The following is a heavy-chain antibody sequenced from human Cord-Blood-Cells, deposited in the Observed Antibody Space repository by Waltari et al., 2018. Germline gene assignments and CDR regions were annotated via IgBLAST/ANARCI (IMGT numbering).Heavy chain of an antibody. CDR1: GFTFSTYG. D-gene: IGHD3-3*01. J-gene: IGHJ4*02. Sequence: QVQLVESGGGVVQPGRSLRLSCAASGFTFSTYGMNWVRRAPGKGLEWVAVIWYDGSNKYYADSVKGRFTISRDNSKNTLYLQMNSLRAEDTAVYYCARGYYFWSGYYFDYWGQGTLVTVSS. CDR2: IWYDGSNK. CDR3: ARGYYFWSGYYFDY. V-gene: IGHV3-33*01.